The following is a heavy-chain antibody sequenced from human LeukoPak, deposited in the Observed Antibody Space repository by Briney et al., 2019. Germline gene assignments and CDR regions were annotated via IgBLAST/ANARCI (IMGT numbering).Heavy chain of an antibody. CDR2: INHSGST. V-gene: IGHV4-34*01. D-gene: IGHD6-25*01. CDR3: ARMGPGSDRHSNS. CDR1: GGSFSGYY. J-gene: IGHJ4*02. Sequence: SETLSLTCAVYGGSFSGYYWSGIRQPPGKGLEGIGEINHSGSTNYNPSLKRQVTISVDPSKNQFSLKLSSVTAAGTAVYYCARMGPGSDRHSNSWGQGTLVTVSS.